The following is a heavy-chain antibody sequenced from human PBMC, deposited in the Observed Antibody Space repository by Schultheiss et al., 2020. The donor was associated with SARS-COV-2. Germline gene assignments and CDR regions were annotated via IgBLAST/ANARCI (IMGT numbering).Heavy chain of an antibody. J-gene: IGHJ5*02. V-gene: IGHV4-59*08. CDR3: ARSGGIAAP. CDR2: IYYSGST. Sequence: SETLSLTCAVYGGSFSGYYWSWIRQPPGKGLEWIGYIYYSGSTNYNPSLKSRVTISVDTSKNQFSLKLSSVTAADTAVYYCARSGGIAAPWGQGTLVTVSS. D-gene: IGHD6-13*01. CDR1: GGSFSGYY.